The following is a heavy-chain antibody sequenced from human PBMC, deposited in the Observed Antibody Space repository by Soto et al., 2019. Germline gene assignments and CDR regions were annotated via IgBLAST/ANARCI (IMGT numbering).Heavy chain of an antibody. CDR3: ARDDEDGSYCDLGY. J-gene: IGHJ4*02. CDR1: GFTFSNYI. D-gene: IGHD3-10*01. V-gene: IGHV3-30-3*01. Sequence: QVQLVESGGGVVQPGRSPGLSCAASGFTFSNYIMHWVRQAPGKGLEWVAFILHDGNNKYYADSVKGRFTISRDNSKNTLYLQMNSLRTEDTAMYYCARDDEDGSYCDLGYWGQGTLVTVSS. CDR2: ILHDGNNK.